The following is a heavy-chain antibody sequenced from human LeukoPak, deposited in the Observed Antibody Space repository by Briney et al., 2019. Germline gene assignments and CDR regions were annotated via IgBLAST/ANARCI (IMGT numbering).Heavy chain of an antibody. J-gene: IGHJ4*02. D-gene: IGHD2-15*01. V-gene: IGHV5-51*01. CDR2: IYPGDSDT. Sequence: GESLKISCKCSGSTFTRHWIGWVRQLPGKGLEWMGIIYPGDSDTRYSPSFQGQVTISADKSISTAYLQWSSLKASDTAMYYCARYYCSGGSCYPDYWGQGTLVTVSS. CDR1: GSTFTRHW. CDR3: ARYYCSGGSCYPDY.